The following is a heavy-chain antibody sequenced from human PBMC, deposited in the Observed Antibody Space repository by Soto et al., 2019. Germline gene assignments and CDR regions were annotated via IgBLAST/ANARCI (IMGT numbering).Heavy chain of an antibody. CDR2: IYYDGNS. D-gene: IGHD5-12*01. CDR3: ARDRRWLPRGPNNWLDL. J-gene: IGHJ5*02. CDR1: GGSINSGDYY. Sequence: SETLSLTCTVSGGSINSGDYYWTWVRQPPGKGLEWIGYIYYDGNSQHNLSLKSRVTMSIDTSKNQFSLNLSSVTAADTAVYYCARDRRWLPRGPNNWLDLWGQGTQVTVSS. V-gene: IGHV4-30-4*01.